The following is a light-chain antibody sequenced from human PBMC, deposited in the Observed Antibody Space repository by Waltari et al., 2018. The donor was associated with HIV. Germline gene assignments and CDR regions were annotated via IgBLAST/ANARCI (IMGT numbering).Light chain of an antibody. J-gene: IGLJ3*02. CDR2: VNV. CDR3: GTWDASLNLAGV. V-gene: IGLV1-51*01. Sequence: QSALTQPPSVSAAPGQKVTISCSGSASNIGTFYVSWYQQFPGTPPKLIIFVNVQRHSGVPDRFSASKSGTSATLDITGLQTGDEADYYCGTWDASLNLAGVFGGGTRLTVL. CDR1: ASNIGTFY.